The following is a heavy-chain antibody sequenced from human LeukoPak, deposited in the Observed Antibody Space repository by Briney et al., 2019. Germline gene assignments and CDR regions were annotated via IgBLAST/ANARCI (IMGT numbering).Heavy chain of an antibody. V-gene: IGHV4-59*01. D-gene: IGHD1-1*01. CDR3: ARGRVSSSTWYSAYYYFFYMDF. CDR2: IYYSGST. CDR1: GGSISSYY. Sequence: SETLSLTCTVSGGSISSYYWSWIRQPPGKGLEWIGYIYYSGSTNYNPSLKSRVTISVDTSKNQFSLKLSSVTAADTAVYYCARGRVSSSTWYSAYYYFFYMDFWGKGTTVTVSS. J-gene: IGHJ6*03.